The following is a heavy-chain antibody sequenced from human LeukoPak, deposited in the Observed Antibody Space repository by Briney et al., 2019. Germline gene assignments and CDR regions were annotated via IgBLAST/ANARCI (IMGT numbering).Heavy chain of an antibody. D-gene: IGHD5-24*01. Sequence: SETPSLTCTVSGGSISSYYWSWIRQPPGKGLEWIGYIYYSGSTNYNPSLKSRVTISVDTSKNQFSLKLSSVTAADTAVYYCARAPRWLTNPEDAFDIWGQGTMVTVSS. CDR3: ARAPRWLTNPEDAFDI. J-gene: IGHJ3*02. CDR1: GGSISSYY. CDR2: IYYSGST. V-gene: IGHV4-59*01.